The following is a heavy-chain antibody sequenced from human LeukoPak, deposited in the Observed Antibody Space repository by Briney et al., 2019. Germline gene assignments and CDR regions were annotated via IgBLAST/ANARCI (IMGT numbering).Heavy chain of an antibody. CDR1: GFTFSSYW. CDR2: IKQDGSEK. D-gene: IGHD2-8*01. V-gene: IGHV3-7*01. CDR3: AKGGRGNGEVY. J-gene: IGHJ4*02. Sequence: GGSLRLSCAVSGFTFSSYWMNWVRQAPGKGLEWVANIKQDGSEKNYVDSVKGRFTISRDNAKSSLFLQMNDLRAEDTAIYYCAKGGRGNGEVYWGQGTLVTVSS.